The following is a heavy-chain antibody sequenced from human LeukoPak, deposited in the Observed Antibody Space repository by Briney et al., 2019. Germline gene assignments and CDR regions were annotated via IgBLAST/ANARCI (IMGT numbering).Heavy chain of an antibody. J-gene: IGHJ4*02. V-gene: IGHV1-2*02. CDR2: IDPNSGGS. Sequence: GASVKVSCKTSGYTFTGYYIHWVRQAPGQGLEWMGWIDPNSGGSNSAQKFQGRVTMTRDTSISTAYMELSRLRSDDTAVYYCAGAAMVRGVVVWGQGTLVTVSS. D-gene: IGHD3-10*01. CDR1: GYTFTGYY. CDR3: AGAAMVRGVVV.